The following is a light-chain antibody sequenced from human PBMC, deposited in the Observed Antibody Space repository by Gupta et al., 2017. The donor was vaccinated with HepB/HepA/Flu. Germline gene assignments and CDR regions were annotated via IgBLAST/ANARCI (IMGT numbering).Light chain of an antibody. CDR3: AAWDDSLKGWV. J-gene: IGLJ2*01. CDR2: NSN. CDR1: SSNIGGRT. Sequence: QSLLTQPPSASGTPGQRVTISCSGGSSNIGGRTVNWYQHFPGTAPKLLIYNSNQRPSGIPYRFSGSRSGTAASLAISGLQHEDEADYYCAAWDDSLKGWVFGGGTKLTVL. V-gene: IGLV1-44*01.